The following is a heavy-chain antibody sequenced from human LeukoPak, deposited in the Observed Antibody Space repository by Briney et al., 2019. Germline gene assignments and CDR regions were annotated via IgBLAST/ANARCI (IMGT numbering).Heavy chain of an antibody. J-gene: IGHJ4*02. CDR2: INYLGST. CDR1: GGSVSSGNYF. D-gene: IGHD3-9*01. Sequence: SETLSLTCSVSGGSVSSGNYFWGWIRQPPGKGLEWIGNINYLGSTAYNPSLKSRITTSVDTSKHQSSLKLTSVTAADTAVYYCARLSKGRYFDYFFDYWGQGTLVTVSS. V-gene: IGHV4-39*01. CDR3: ARLSKGRYFDYFFDY.